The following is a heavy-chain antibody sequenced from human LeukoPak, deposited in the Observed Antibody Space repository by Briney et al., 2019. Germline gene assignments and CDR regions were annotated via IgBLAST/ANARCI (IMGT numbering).Heavy chain of an antibody. CDR1: GYTFTSYG. Sequence: ASVKVSCKASGYTFTSYGISGVRQAPGQGLEWMGWISAYNGNTNYAQKLQGRVTMTTDTSTSTAYMELRSLRSDDTAVYYCARGGSSGWYYWYFDLWGRGTLVTVSS. CDR3: ARGGSSGWYYWYFDL. J-gene: IGHJ2*01. V-gene: IGHV1-18*01. CDR2: ISAYNGNT. D-gene: IGHD6-19*01.